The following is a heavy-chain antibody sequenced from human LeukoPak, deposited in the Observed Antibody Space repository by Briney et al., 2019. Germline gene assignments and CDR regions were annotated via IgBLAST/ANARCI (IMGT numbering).Heavy chain of an antibody. CDR1: GGSINRSTYY. J-gene: IGHJ5*02. Sequence: SETLSLTCTVSGGSINRSTYYWGWIRQPPGKGLEWIGSIYYSGITYYNPSLKSRITISVDTSKNQFSLKLSSVTAADTSVYHCARSYNWFDPWGQGTLVTVSS. V-gene: IGHV4-39*01. CDR2: IYYSGIT. CDR3: ARSYNWFDP.